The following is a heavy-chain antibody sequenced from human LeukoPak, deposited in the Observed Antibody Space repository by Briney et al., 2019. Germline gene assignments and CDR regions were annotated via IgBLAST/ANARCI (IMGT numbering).Heavy chain of an antibody. D-gene: IGHD2-15*01. CDR2: IFGSGGSA. Sequence: GGSLRLSCVASGFTFNSYAMYWVRQAPGKGLEWISGIFGSGGSAHYADSVKGRFTISSDNSKNTVYLQLDSLRVEDTAVYYCGKTTVGYSSGRYPGWPVDYWGQGALVTVSS. CDR3: GKTTVGYSSGRYPGWPVDY. V-gene: IGHV3-23*01. CDR1: GFTFNSYA. J-gene: IGHJ4*02.